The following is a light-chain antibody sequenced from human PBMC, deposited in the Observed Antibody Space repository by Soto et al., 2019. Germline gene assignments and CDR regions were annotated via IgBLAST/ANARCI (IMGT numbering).Light chain of an antibody. CDR3: SSYTASSTVV. V-gene: IGLV2-14*01. J-gene: IGLJ2*01. CDR2: DVA. Sequence: QSALTQPASVSGSPGQSITISCTGTSRDVGGYKYVSWYQQNPGQAPKLMIYDVANRPAGVSNRFTGSKTGDTASLTISGIQAEDEADYYCSSYTASSTVVFGGGTQLTVL. CDR1: SRDVGGYKY.